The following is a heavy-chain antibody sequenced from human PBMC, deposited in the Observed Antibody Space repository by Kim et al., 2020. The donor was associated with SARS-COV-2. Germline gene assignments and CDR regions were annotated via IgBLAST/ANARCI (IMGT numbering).Heavy chain of an antibody. V-gene: IGHV3-64*02. CDR3: ARGGGGSPTYLDY. J-gene: IGHJ4*02. Sequence: GGSLRLSCAASGFTFSSYAMHWVRQAPGKGLEYVSAISSNGGSTYYADSVKGRFTISRDNSKNTLYLQMGSLRAEDMAVYYCARGGGGSPTYLDYWGQGTLVTVSS. CDR1: GFTFSSYA. D-gene: IGHD2-15*01. CDR2: ISSNGGST.